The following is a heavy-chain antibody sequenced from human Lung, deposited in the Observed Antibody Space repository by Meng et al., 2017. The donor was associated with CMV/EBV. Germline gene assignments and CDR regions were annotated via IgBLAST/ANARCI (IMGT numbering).Heavy chain of an antibody. D-gene: IGHD6-6*01. J-gene: IGHJ5*02. V-gene: IGHV2-5*02. CDR3: ARAAARPSDWFDP. CDR2: IYGDDEK. Sequence: QITLKESAPTLVKPTQTLTLTCTLSGFSLSNSGLGVGWIRQPPGKALECLAIIYGDDEKRYSPSLESRLTVTKDTSKNQLVLTMTNMVPVDTATYYCARAAARPSDWFDPWGQGTLVTVSS. CDR1: GFSLSNSGLG.